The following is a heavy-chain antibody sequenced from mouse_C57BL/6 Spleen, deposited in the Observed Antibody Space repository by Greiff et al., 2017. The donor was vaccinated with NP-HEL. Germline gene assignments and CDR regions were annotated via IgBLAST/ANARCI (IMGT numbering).Heavy chain of an antibody. Sequence: EVQLVESGGGLVKPGGSLKLSCAASGFTFSDYGMHWVRQAPEKGLEWVAYISSGSSTIYYADTVKGRFTISRDNAKNNLFLQMTSMRSEDTAMYYCAREVGGDFDYWGQGTTLTVSS. CDR2: ISSGSSTI. J-gene: IGHJ2*01. V-gene: IGHV5-17*01. CDR3: AREVGGDFDY. CDR1: GFTFSDYG. D-gene: IGHD1-1*02.